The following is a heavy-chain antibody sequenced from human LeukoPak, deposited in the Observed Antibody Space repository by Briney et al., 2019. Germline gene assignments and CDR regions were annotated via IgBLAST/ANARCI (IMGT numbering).Heavy chain of an antibody. CDR1: GYTFTSHG. D-gene: IGHD4-11*01. Sequence: ASVNVSCKTSGYTFTSHGISWVRQAPGQGIEWMGWISANNGDTKYAQRMQDRLTMTTDTSTSTAYMDLRSLSSDDTAIYYCARDWPTVIADYWGQGTLVTVSS. CDR3: ARDWPTVIADY. J-gene: IGHJ4*02. CDR2: ISANNGDT. V-gene: IGHV1-18*01.